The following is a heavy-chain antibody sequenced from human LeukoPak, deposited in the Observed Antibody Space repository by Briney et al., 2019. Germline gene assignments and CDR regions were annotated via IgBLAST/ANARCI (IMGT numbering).Heavy chain of an antibody. J-gene: IGHJ4*02. CDR2: ITPSDGST. V-gene: IGHV1-46*01. Sequence: ASVKVSCMASGYTVSNYHVHWVRQAPGQGLEWMGKITPSDGSTTDAQNLQDRVIMTRDTSSSTVYMQLSSLRSEDTAVYYCARARGHDYGDSDFFDYWGQGTLVTVSS. D-gene: IGHD4-17*01. CDR3: ARARGHDYGDSDFFDY. CDR1: GYTVSNYH.